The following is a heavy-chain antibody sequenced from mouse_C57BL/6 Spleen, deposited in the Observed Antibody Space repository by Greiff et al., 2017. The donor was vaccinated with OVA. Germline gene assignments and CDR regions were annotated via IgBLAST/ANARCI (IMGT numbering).Heavy chain of an antibody. D-gene: IGHD2-13*01. CDR3: ARQDYGDYVYAMEC. V-gene: IGHV5-15*01. CDR2: ISNLAYSI. J-gene: IGHJ4*01. CDR1: GFTFSDYG. Sequence: EVQLVESGGGLVQPGGSLKLSCAASGFTFSDYGMAWVRQAPRKGLEWVAFISNLAYSIYYADTVTGRFTISRENATNTLYLALSSLRSEDAAMYYCARQDYGDYVYAMECWGKGASVTVSS.